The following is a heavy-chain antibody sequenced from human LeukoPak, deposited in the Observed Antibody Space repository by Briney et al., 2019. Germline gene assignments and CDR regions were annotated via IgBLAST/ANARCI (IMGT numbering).Heavy chain of an antibody. CDR3: ARGDFWSGRILDYGMDV. Sequence: GTSVKVSCKASGYTFTSYDINWVRQATGQGLEWMGWMNPNSGNTGYAQKFQGRVTMTRNTSISTAYMELSGLRSEDTAVYYCARGDFWSGRILDYGMDVWGQGTTVTVSS. CDR2: MNPNSGNT. D-gene: IGHD3-3*01. V-gene: IGHV1-8*01. CDR1: GYTFTSYD. J-gene: IGHJ6*02.